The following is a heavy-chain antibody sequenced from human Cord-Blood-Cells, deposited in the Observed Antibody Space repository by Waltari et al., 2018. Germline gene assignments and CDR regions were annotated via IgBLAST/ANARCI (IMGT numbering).Heavy chain of an antibody. V-gene: IGHV3-73*02. CDR2: IRSKANSYAT. J-gene: IGHJ4*02. D-gene: IGHD2-2*01. CDR1: GFTFSGSA. Sequence: EVQLVESGGGLVQPGGSLKLSCAASGFTFSGSAMHWVRQASGKGLEWVGRIRSKANSYATEYAASVKGRFTISRDDSKNTAYLQMNSLKTEDTAVYYCTRLAPSDIDYWGQGTLVTVSS. CDR3: TRLAPSDIDY.